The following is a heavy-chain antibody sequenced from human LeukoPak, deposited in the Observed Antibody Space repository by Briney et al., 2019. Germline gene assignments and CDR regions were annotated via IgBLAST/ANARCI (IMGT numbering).Heavy chain of an antibody. CDR3: ARGHTTVSGVY. CDR2: IKHDGSDK. Sequence: GGSLRLSCAASGFTFSSYWFSWVRQAPGKGLEWVANIKHDGSDKYYVDSLKGRFTISRDDAKSSLYLQMNSLRAEDTAVYYCARGHTTVSGVYWGQGTLVTVSS. D-gene: IGHD1-1*01. V-gene: IGHV3-7*01. J-gene: IGHJ4*02. CDR1: GFTFSSYW.